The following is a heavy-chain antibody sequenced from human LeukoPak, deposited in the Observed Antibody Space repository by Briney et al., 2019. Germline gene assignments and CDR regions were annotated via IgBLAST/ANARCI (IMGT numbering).Heavy chain of an antibody. CDR2: ISSSSSTI. CDR3: AKGRDCYDSSGYYSLDY. CDR1: GFTFSSYS. V-gene: IGHV3-48*01. D-gene: IGHD3-22*01. Sequence: GGSLRLSCAASGFTFSSYSMNWVRQAPGKGLEWVSYISSSSSTIYYADSVKGRFTISRDNAKNSLYLQMNSLKAEDTAVYYCAKGRDCYDSSGYYSLDYWGQGTLVTVSS. J-gene: IGHJ4*02.